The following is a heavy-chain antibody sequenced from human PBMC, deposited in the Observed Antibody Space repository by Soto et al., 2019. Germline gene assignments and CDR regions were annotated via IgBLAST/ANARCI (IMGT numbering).Heavy chain of an antibody. Sequence: QVQLVESGGGVVQPGRSLRLSCAASGFTFSSYAMHWVRQAPGKGLEWVAVISYDGSNKYYADSVKGRFTISRDNSKNTLYLQMNSLRAEDTAVYYCARGPRVAGTGLLDYWGQGTLVTVSS. CDR2: ISYDGSNK. J-gene: IGHJ4*02. CDR1: GFTFSSYA. V-gene: IGHV3-30-3*01. D-gene: IGHD6-19*01. CDR3: ARGPRVAGTGLLDY.